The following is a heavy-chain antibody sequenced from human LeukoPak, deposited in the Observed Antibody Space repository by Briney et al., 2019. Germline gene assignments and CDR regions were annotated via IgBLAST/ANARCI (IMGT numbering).Heavy chain of an antibody. D-gene: IGHD6-13*01. J-gene: IGHJ2*01. Sequence: PSETLSLTCTVSGGSISSGDYYWSWIRQPPGKGLEWIGYIYYSGSTHYNPSLKSRVTISVDRSKNQFSLKLSSVTAADTAVYYCARVGYSSSPDWYFDLWGRGTLVTVSS. V-gene: IGHV4-30-4*01. CDR1: GGSISSGDYY. CDR3: ARVGYSSSPDWYFDL. CDR2: IYYSGST.